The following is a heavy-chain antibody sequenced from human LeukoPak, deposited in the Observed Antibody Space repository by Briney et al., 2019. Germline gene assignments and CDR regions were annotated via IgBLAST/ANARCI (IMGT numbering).Heavy chain of an antibody. J-gene: IGHJ4*02. V-gene: IGHV3-23*01. Sequence: GGSLRLSCAASGFTFSSYAMSWVRQAPGKGLEWVSAISGSGGSTYYADSVKGRFTISRDNSKNMFYLQMNSLRAEDTAVYYCARTREQWQVLDYWGQGTLVIVSS. CDR1: GFTFSSYA. D-gene: IGHD6-19*01. CDR3: ARTREQWQVLDY. CDR2: ISGSGGST.